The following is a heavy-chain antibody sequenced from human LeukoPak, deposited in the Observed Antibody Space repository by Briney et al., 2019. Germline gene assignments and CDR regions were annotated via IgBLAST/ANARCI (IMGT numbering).Heavy chain of an antibody. V-gene: IGHV3-48*01. D-gene: IGHD1-26*01. Sequence: GGSLRLSCAASGFTFSSYSMNWVRQAPGKGLEWVSYISSSSSTIYYADSVKGRFTISRDNSKNTLYLQMNSLRAEDTAVYYCAKDIPIVGAIAYWGQGTLVTVSS. CDR3: AKDIPIVGAIAY. CDR2: ISSSSSTI. CDR1: GFTFSSYS. J-gene: IGHJ4*02.